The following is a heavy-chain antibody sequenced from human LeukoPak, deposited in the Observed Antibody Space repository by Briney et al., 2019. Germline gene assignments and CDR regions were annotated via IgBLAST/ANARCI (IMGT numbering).Heavy chain of an antibody. Sequence: GRSLRLSCAASGFTFDDYAMHWVRQAPGKGLEWVSGISWNSGSIGYADSVKGRFTISRDNAKNSLYLQMNSLRAEDMALYYCAKGTEIGLLYSYFDYWGQGTLVTVSS. CDR2: ISWNSGSI. J-gene: IGHJ4*02. CDR1: GFTFDDYA. D-gene: IGHD2-2*02. CDR3: AKGTEIGLLYSYFDY. V-gene: IGHV3-9*03.